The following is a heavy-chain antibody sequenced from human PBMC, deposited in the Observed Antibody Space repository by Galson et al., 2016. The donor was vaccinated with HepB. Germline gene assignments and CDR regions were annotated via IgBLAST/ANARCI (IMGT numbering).Heavy chain of an antibody. Sequence: SVKVSCKASGGTFSNYAISWVRQAPGQGLEWMGGIIPVLDIAHYVQKFQDRVTMTADKSTSTAYMELNGLRSEDTAVYYCARTSSGSGLPRPVYHYYDMDVWGQGTTVTVSS. V-gene: IGHV1-69*10. CDR1: GGTFSNYA. D-gene: IGHD3-10*01. CDR3: ARTSSGSGLPRPVYHYYDMDV. CDR2: IIPVLDIA. J-gene: IGHJ6*02.